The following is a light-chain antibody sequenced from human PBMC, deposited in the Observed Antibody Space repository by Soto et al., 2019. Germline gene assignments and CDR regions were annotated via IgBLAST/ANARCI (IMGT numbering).Light chain of an antibody. CDR2: SNN. V-gene: IGLV1-47*02. J-gene: IGLJ1*01. CDR3: AAWDDSLGGV. CDR1: SSNIGSNY. Sequence: QSVLTQPPSASGTPGQRVTISCSGSSSNIGSNYVYWYQQLPGTAPKLLIYSNNQRPSGVPDRFSGSKSGTSASLAISGLRSEDEADYYCAAWDDSLGGVFGTGTKLTVL.